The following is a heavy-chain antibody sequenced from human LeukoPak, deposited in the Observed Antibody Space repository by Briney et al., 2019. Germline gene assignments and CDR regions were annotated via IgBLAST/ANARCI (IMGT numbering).Heavy chain of an antibody. CDR3: ARKASSSWLIDY. D-gene: IGHD6-13*01. CDR2: ISWNSGSI. J-gene: IGHJ4*02. V-gene: IGHV3-9*01. CDR1: GFTFDDYA. Sequence: HPGGSLRLSCAASGFTFDDYAMHWVRQAPGKGLEWVSGISWNSGSIGYADSVKGRFTISRDNAKNSLYLQMNSLRAEDTALYYCARKASSSWLIDYWGQGTLVTVSS.